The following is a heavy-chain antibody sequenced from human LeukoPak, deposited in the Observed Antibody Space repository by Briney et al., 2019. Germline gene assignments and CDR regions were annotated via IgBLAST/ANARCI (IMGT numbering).Heavy chain of an antibody. CDR3: ARVRAARLPDY. CDR1: GFTFSSYW. CDR2: TNSDGSST. V-gene: IGHV3-74*01. D-gene: IGHD6-6*01. J-gene: IGHJ4*02. Sequence: GGSLRLSCAASGFTFSSYWMHWVRQAPGKGMVWVSRTNSDGSSTSYADSVKGRFTISRDNAKSTLYLQMISLRAEDTAVYYCARVRAARLPDYWGQGTLVTVSS.